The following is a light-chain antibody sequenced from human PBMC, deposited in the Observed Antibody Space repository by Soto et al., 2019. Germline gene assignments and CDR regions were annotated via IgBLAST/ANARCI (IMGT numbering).Light chain of an antibody. CDR1: SSNVGAYNY. CDR3: SSYTVINTAV. CDR2: DVN. J-gene: IGLJ3*02. Sequence: QSALTQPASVSGSPGQTISISCTGSSSNVGAYNYVDWYQQTPGKAPKLLIYDVNNRPSGIAHRFSGSKSGNTASLTIAGLQTEDEAYYYCSSYTVINTAVFGGGTKLTVL. V-gene: IGLV2-14*01.